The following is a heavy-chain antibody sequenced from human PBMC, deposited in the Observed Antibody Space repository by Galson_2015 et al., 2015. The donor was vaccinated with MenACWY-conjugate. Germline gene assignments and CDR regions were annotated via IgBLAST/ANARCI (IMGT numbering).Heavy chain of an antibody. CDR1: GYTFSTYW. CDR3: ARPDNKVVKTLHH. CDR2: IDPRDSET. V-gene: IGHV5-10-1*04. Sequence: QSGAEVKKPGESLRISCKGSGYTFSTYWISWVRQMPGKGLEWMGKIDPRDSETTYSPAFQGQVTISADKSSNTVYLQWSSLKASDAATFYCARPDNKVVKTLHHWGQGTLVTVSS. J-gene: IGHJ5*02. D-gene: IGHD2/OR15-2a*01.